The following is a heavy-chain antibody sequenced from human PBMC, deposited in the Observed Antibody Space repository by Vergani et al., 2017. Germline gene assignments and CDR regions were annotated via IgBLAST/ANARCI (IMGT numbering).Heavy chain of an antibody. J-gene: IGHJ5*02. CDR1: GGSITSYY. V-gene: IGHV4-59*01. CDR2: NSGCT. CDR3: ARDSNWFDP. Sequence: QVQLQESGPGLVKPSETLSLTCTVPGGSITSYYWSWIRQPPGKGLEWIGNSGCTTYNPTIKSRVTISVDTSTHRVSLKLASVTPADTAVYYCARDSNWFDPWGQGTLVTVSS.